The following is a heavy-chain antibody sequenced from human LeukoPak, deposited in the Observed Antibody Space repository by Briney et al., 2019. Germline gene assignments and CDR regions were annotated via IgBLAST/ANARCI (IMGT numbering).Heavy chain of an antibody. D-gene: IGHD1-14*01. CDR1: GFTFSGHW. CDR2: IKQGGSDK. Sequence: PGGSLRLSCAASGFTFSGHWMSWVRQAPGKGLEWVANIKQGGSDKYYVDSVKGRFTISRDNANNLLYLQMSSLRGEDTAVYYCTRDRSRAEDDWGQGTLVTVSS. V-gene: IGHV3-7*01. J-gene: IGHJ4*02. CDR3: TRDRSRAEDD.